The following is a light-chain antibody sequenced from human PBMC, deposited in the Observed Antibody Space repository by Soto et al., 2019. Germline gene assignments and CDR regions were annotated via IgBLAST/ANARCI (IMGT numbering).Light chain of an antibody. CDR2: NSN. CDR1: SSNIGRNT. Sequence: QSVLTQAPSASETPGQRVTISCSGGSSNIGRNTVNWYQQLPGTAPKLVIYNSNRRPSGIPDRFSGSKSGASASLAIRGLRSEDEAEYYCAAWDDSLSGHVVFGGGTQLTVL. V-gene: IGLV1-47*01. J-gene: IGLJ2*01. CDR3: AAWDDSLSGHVV.